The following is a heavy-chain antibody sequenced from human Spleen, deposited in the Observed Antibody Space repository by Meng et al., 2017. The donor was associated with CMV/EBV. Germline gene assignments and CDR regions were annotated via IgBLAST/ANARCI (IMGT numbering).Heavy chain of an antibody. V-gene: IGHV4-4*02. CDR1: GVPVSSSSW. CDR3: AGDTLGNPFDY. D-gene: IGHD6-13*01. Sequence: TCAVSGVPVSSSSWWRWVRQSPGKGLEWIGEISNSGNTNYNPSLESRVTISADKPKNQFSLKLTSVTAADTAVYYCAGDTLGNPFDYWGQGILVTVSS. J-gene: IGHJ4*02. CDR2: ISNSGNT.